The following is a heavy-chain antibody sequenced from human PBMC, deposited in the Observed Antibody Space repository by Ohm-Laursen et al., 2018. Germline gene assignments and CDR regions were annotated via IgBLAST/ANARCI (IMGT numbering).Heavy chain of an antibody. CDR3: LSGSGYSST. D-gene: IGHD3-22*01. Sequence: SLRLSCTASGFTFSSYAMHWVRQGPGKGLVWLSGIKGDGGKINYADSVKGRFTISRDNAKNTLYLQMNSVRVEDTAVYYCLSGSGYSSTWGQGTMVTVSS. J-gene: IGHJ3*01. CDR1: GFTFSSYA. V-gene: IGHV3-74*01. CDR2: IKGDGGKI.